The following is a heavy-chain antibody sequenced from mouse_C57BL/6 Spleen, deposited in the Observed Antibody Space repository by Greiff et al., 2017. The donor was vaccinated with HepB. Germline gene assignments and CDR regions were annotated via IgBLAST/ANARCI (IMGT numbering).Heavy chain of an antibody. Sequence: QVQLKQPGTELVKPGASVKLSCKASGYTFTSYWMHWVKQRPGQGLEWIGNINPSNGGTNYNEKFKSKATLTVDKSSSTAYMQLSSLTSEDSAVYYCARGLGYYPFFAYWGQGTLVTVSA. CDR1: GYTFTSYW. CDR3: ARGLGYYPFFAY. V-gene: IGHV1-53*01. J-gene: IGHJ3*01. CDR2: INPSNGGT. D-gene: IGHD2-3*01.